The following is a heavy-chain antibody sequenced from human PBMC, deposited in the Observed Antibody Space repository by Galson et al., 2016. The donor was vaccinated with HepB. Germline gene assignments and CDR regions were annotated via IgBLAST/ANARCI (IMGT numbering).Heavy chain of an antibody. V-gene: IGHV1-18*01. CDR2: VSGYNGYT. CDR1: GYIFNSYG. D-gene: IGHD6-19*01. J-gene: IGHJ4*02. Sequence: SVKVSCKASGYIFNSYGISWVRQAPGQGLEWVGWVSGYNGYTNYAQELQGRVTMTTDTSTRTAYMELRSLRSDDTAVYYCASFPVVLGSGQTRDFDYWGQGTLVTVSS. CDR3: ASFPVVLGSGQTRDFDY.